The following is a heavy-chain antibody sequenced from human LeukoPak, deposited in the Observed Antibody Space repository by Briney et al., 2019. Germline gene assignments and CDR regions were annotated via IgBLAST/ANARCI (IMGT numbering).Heavy chain of an antibody. Sequence: SETLSLTCTVSGGSISSSNYYWGWIRQPPGKGLEWIGAIYYSGTTYYNPSLESRVTIFEDTSKNQFSLMLTPVTAADTAVYYCARQISDYYYYYMDVWGKGTTVTVSS. J-gene: IGHJ6*03. D-gene: IGHD2-15*01. CDR1: GGSISSSNYY. CDR2: IYYSGTT. CDR3: ARQISDYYYYYMDV. V-gene: IGHV4-39*01.